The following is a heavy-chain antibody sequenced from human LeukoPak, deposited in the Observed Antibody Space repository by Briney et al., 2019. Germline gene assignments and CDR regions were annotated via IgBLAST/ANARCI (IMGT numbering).Heavy chain of an antibody. V-gene: IGHV4-59*01. J-gene: IGHJ4*02. CDR3: ARVLSSGYSDY. CDR1: GGSISSYY. Sequence: PSETLSLTCTVSGGSISSYYWSWLRQPPGKGLEWLGYIYSSGSTSYNPSLKSRVTISVDTSKNQFSLKLSSVTAADTAVYYCARVLSSGYSDYWGQGTLVTVSS. CDR2: IYSSGST. D-gene: IGHD3-22*01.